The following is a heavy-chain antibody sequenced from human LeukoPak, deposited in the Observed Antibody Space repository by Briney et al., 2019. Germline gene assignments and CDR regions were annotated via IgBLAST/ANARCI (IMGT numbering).Heavy chain of an antibody. Sequence: SQTLSLTCTVSGGFISRDFWIWIRQPPGKRLEWIGYIHNSGTTDYNPSFKSRVTISEDTSTNQFSLSLNSVTAADTAVYYCARSSLYDCSGNPNYWGQGTLVTVSS. V-gene: IGHV4-4*08. CDR2: IHNSGTT. CDR3: ARSSLYDCSGNPNY. J-gene: IGHJ4*02. CDR1: GGFISRDF. D-gene: IGHD3-22*01.